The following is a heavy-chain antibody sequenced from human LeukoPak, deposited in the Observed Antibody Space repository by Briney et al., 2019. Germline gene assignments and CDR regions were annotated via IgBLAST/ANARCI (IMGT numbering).Heavy chain of an antibody. V-gene: IGHV3-23*01. J-gene: IGHJ4*02. CDR2: ISGGGGST. CDR3: AKGGKWDVTPFDY. Sequence: AGGSLRLSCAASGFTFSNSAMSWVRQAPGKGLEWVSTISGGGGSTYYADSVKGRFTISRDNSKNTLYLQVNSLRAEDTAVYYCAKGGKWDVTPFDYWGQGTLVTVSS. D-gene: IGHD1-26*01. CDR1: GFTFSNSA.